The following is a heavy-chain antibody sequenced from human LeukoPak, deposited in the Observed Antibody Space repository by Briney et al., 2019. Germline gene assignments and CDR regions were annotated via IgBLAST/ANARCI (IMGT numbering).Heavy chain of an antibody. CDR2: ILYDGGDN. J-gene: IGHJ4*02. Sequence: GGSLRLSCAASGFTFSSYAMHWVRQAPGKGLEWVASILYDGGDNYYAGSVKGRFTISRDNSKKTLYLQMNSLRPEDTAVCFCARDGDPISAAGTMLDYWGLGTLVTVSS. V-gene: IGHV3-30*04. D-gene: IGHD6-13*01. CDR3: ARDGDPISAAGTMLDY. CDR1: GFTFSSYA.